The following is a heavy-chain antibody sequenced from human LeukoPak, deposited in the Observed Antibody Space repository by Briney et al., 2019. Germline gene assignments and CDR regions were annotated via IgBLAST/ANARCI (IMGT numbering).Heavy chain of an antibody. CDR3: ARDIAAASMDY. V-gene: IGHV3-21*01. CDR2: ISSSSSYI. CDR1: GFTFSSYS. D-gene: IGHD6-13*01. J-gene: IGHJ4*02. Sequence: GGSLRLSCAASGFTFSSYSMNWVRQAPGKGLEWVSSISSSSSYIYYADSVKGRFTISRDNAKDSLYLQMNSLRAEDTAVYYCARDIAAASMDYWGQGTLVTVSS.